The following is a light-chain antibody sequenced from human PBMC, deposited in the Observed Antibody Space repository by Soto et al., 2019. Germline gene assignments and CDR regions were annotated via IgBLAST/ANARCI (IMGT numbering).Light chain of an antibody. V-gene: IGKV3-11*01. CDR3: QQRGNWPQT. CDR2: DAS. J-gene: IGKJ1*01. CDR1: QSVSSF. Sequence: EIVLTQSPATLSLSPGERATLSCRASQSVSSFLAWYQQKPGQAPRLLISDASNRATGIPARFSGSGSGTDFTLTISSLEPEDFAVYYCQQRGNWPQTFGQGTK.